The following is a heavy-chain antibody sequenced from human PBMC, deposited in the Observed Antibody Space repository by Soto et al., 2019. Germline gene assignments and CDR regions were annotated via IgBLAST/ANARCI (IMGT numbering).Heavy chain of an antibody. V-gene: IGHV1-46*03. J-gene: IGHJ2*01. CDR2: INPSGGST. D-gene: IGHD2-21*02. CDR1: GYTFTSYY. CDR3: ARERGGTYCGGDCRYWYFDL. Sequence: ASVKVSCKASGYTFTSYYMHWVRQAPGQGLEWMGIINPSGGSTSYAQKFQGRVTMTRDTSTSTVYMELSSLRSEDTAVYYCARERGGTYCGGDCRYWYFDLWGRGTLVTVSS.